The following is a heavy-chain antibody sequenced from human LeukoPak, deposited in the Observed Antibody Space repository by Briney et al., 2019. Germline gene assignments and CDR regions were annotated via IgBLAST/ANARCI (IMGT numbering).Heavy chain of an antibody. V-gene: IGHV3-7*01. CDR1: GFSFSSYW. CDR2: IKRDGSEK. J-gene: IGHJ4*02. D-gene: IGHD5-18*01. CDR3: AREGYISGYGVIDY. Sequence: GGSLRLSCAASGFSFSSYWMGWVRQAPGKGLEWVANIKRDGSEKYYVDSARGRFTISRDNAKNSLYLQMNSLRIEDTAVYYCAREGYISGYGVIDYWGQGTLVTVSS.